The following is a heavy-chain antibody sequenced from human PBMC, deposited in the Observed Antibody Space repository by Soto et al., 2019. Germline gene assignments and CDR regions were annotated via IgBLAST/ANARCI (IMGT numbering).Heavy chain of an antibody. Sequence: GGSLRLSCAASGFTLSSYGMHWVRQAPGKGLEWVAVISYDGSNKYYADSVKGRFTISRDNSKNTLYLQMNSLRAEDTAVYYCAKDGIGYCTNGVCFTYYFDYWGQGTLVTVS. CDR2: ISYDGSNK. J-gene: IGHJ4*02. CDR1: GFTLSSYG. D-gene: IGHD2-8*01. CDR3: AKDGIGYCTNGVCFTYYFDY. V-gene: IGHV3-30*18.